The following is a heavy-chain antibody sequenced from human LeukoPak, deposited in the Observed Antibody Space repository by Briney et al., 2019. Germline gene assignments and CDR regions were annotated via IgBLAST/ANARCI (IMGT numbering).Heavy chain of an antibody. J-gene: IGHJ4*02. V-gene: IGHV3-7*01. D-gene: IGHD6-19*01. CDR1: GFTFSSYW. Sequence: GGSLRLSCAASGFTFSSYWMSWVRQAPGKGLEWVANIKQDGNEKYYVDSVKGRFTISRDNAKTSLYLQMNSLRAEDTAVYYCARGPSQWLADYWGQGTMVTASS. CDR2: IKQDGNEK. CDR3: ARGPSQWLADY.